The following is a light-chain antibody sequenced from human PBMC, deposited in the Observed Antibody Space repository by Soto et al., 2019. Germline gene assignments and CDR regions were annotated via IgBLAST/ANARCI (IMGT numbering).Light chain of an antibody. CDR2: GAS. V-gene: IGKV1-39*01. CDR1: QSIGKH. Sequence: DIQMTQSPSFLSASVGGRVTNTCRASQSIGKHLNWYQQKPGKAPKFLIYGASTLQSGVPSRFTGSGSGTDFTLTVNSLQAEDFAIYYCQQSYSSPTTFGQGTRLEIK. J-gene: IGKJ5*01. CDR3: QQSYSSPTT.